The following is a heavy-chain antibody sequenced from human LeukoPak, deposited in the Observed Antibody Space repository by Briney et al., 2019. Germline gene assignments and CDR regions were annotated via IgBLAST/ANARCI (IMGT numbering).Heavy chain of an antibody. CDR1: GYTFTGYY. CDR2: INPNSGGT. CDR3: ARGKRVGYCSGGSCELRGY. D-gene: IGHD2-15*01. Sequence: ASVKVSCKASGYTFTGYYMHWVRQAPGQGLEWMGRINPNSGGTNYAQKFQGRVTMTRDTSISTAYMELSRLRSDDTAVYYCARGKRVGYCSGGSCELRGYWGQGTLDTVSS. J-gene: IGHJ4*02. V-gene: IGHV1-2*06.